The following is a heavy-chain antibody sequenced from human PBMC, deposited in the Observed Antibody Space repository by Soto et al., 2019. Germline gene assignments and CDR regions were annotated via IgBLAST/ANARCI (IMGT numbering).Heavy chain of an antibody. CDR2: IYWDDDK. J-gene: IGHJ5*02. V-gene: IGHV2-5*02. CDR3: AHRQTTGVWVGELSDWFDP. D-gene: IGHD3-10*01. CDR1: GFSLSTSGVG. Sequence: QITLKESGPTLVKPTQTLTLTCTFSGFSLSTSGVGVGWIRQPPGKALEWLALIYWDDDKRYRPDLKSRLTITKDTSKNQVVLTLTNMDPVDTATYYCAHRQTTGVWVGELSDWFDPWGQGTLVTVSS.